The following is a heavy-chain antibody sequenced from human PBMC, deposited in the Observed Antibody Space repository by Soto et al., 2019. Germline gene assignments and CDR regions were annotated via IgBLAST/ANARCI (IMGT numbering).Heavy chain of an antibody. CDR1: GFTLQNYA. J-gene: IGHJ5*02. CDR2: LIGGHYGT. CDR3: AKGKSTGDIDWFDP. V-gene: IGHV3-23*01. D-gene: IGHD3-10*01. Sequence: SLRLSCTASGFTLQNYAMAWVRQAPGKGLEWVSTLIGGHYGTAYSYSVKGRFTVSRDNSKNCLYLQMNSLGVEDTAMYFCAKGKSTGDIDWFDPWGQGSLVTSPQ.